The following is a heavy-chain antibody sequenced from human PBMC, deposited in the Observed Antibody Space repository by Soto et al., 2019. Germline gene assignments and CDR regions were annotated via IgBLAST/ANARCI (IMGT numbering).Heavy chain of an antibody. Sequence: VSRRLSCAASGXAFTRFRMDCVRQSPGKGLEWVSSISSTTNYIHYGDSMKGRFTISRENAKNSLYLEMNSLRAEDTAVYYCARESADLTSNFDYWGQGTLVTVSS. CDR1: GXAFTRFR. CDR3: ARESADLTSNFDY. V-gene: IGHV3-21*06. CDR2: ISSTTNYI. J-gene: IGHJ4*02.